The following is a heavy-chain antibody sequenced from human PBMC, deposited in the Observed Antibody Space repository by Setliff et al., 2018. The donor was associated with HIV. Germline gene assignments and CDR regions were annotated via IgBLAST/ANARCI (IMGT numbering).Heavy chain of an antibody. CDR2: ISGNGGGR. CDR1: GFTFSHHA. J-gene: IGHJ5*02. Sequence: GGSLRLSCEVSGFTFSHHAMNWVRQAPGKGLEWVSMISGNGGGRYYADSVKGRFTISRDNSRSTLYLDMNSLRVEDTAIFYCVRDSARPGGITPPWGQGTLVTVSS. V-gene: IGHV3-23*01. D-gene: IGHD3-16*01. CDR3: VRDSARPGGITPP.